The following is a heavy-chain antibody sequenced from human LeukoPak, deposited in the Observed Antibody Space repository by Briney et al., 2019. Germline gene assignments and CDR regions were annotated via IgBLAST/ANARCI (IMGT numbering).Heavy chain of an antibody. CDR3: ARDWYSST. CDR1: GFTVSSNY. Sequence: GGSLRLSCAASGFTVSSNYMSWVRQAPGKGLEWVSLIYSGGDTYHADSVKGRFTISRDNSKNTLYLQMNSLRAEDTAVYYCARDWYSSTWGQGTLVTVSS. J-gene: IGHJ4*02. CDR2: IYSGGDT. D-gene: IGHD6-13*01. V-gene: IGHV3-66*01.